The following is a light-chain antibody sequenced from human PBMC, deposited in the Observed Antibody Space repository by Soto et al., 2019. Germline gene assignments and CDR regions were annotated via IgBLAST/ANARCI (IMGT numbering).Light chain of an antibody. CDR2: EGS. CDR3: CSYAGSMNFV. CDR1: SSDVGSYNL. V-gene: IGLV2-23*03. J-gene: IGLJ2*01. Sequence: QSALTQPASVSGSPGQSITISCTGTSSDVGSYNLVSWYQQHPGKAPKLMIYEGSKRPSGVSNRFSGSKSANTASLTISGLQAEDEADYYCCSYAGSMNFVVGGVTKLPVL.